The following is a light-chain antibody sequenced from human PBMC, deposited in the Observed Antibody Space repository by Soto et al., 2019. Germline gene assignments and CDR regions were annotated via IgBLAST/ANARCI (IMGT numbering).Light chain of an antibody. CDR3: MQGLQAPYT. V-gene: IGKV2-28*01. J-gene: IGKJ2*01. Sequence: DVVLTQSPLSLPVTPGEPASISCRSSQSLLHSDGRNYLDWYLQRPGQSPQLLIFLSYHRASGDTDRFSGSGSGTDFTLKISRVEAGDVGIYYCMQGLQAPYTFGLGTKLEIK. CDR2: LSY. CDR1: QSLLHSDGRNY.